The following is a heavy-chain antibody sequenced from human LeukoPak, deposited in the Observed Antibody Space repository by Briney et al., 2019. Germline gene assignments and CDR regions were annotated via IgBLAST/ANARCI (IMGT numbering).Heavy chain of an antibody. J-gene: IGHJ6*02. CDR1: GFTFRLHA. CDR2: LSGSGTGT. CDR3: AKDRKSGSYSTRYYYFGMDV. Sequence: PGGSLRLSCAASGFTFRLHAMAWVRQAPGKGLELVSALSGSGTGTHYSDSVKGRFTISRDNAKNSLYLQMNSLRAEDTAVYYCAKDRKSGSYSTRYYYFGMDVWGQGTTVTVSS. V-gene: IGHV3-23*01. D-gene: IGHD1-26*01.